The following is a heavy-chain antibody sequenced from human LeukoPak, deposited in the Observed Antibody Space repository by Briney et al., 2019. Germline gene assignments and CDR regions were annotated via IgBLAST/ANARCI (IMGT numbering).Heavy chain of an antibody. D-gene: IGHD6-13*01. V-gene: IGHV3-9*01. Sequence: GRSLRLSCAASGVTFDDYAMHWVRQAPGKGLEWVSGISWNSGSIGYADSVKGRFTISRDNAKNSLYLQMNSLRAEDTALYYCAKDINREAAAGTPADYWGQGTLVTVSS. J-gene: IGHJ4*02. CDR2: ISWNSGSI. CDR3: AKDINREAAAGTPADY. CDR1: GVTFDDYA.